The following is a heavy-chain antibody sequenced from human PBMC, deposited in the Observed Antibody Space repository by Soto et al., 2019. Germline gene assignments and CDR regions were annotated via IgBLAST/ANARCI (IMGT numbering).Heavy chain of an antibody. CDR2: ISYDGSNK. V-gene: IGHV3-30*18. D-gene: IGHD2-21*02. CDR1: GFTFSSYG. J-gene: IGHJ2*01. CDR3: AKDSTVVVTAIGSWYFDL. Sequence: QVQLVESGGGVVQPGRSLRLSCAASGFTFSSYGMHWVRQAPGKGLEWVAVISYDGSNKYYADSVKGRFTISRDNPKNTXXLQLNSLRAEDTAVYYCAKDSTVVVTAIGSWYFDLWGRGTLVTVSS.